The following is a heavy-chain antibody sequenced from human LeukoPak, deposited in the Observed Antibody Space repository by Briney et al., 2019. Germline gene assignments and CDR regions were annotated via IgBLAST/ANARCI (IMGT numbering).Heavy chain of an antibody. CDR1: GFTFSDYY. J-gene: IGHJ6*02. CDR2: ISSSGSTI. V-gene: IGHV3-11*01. Sequence: GGSLRLSCAASGFTFSDYYMSWIRQAPGKGLEWVSYISSSGSTIYYADSVKGRLTISRDNAKNSLYLQMNSLRAEDTAVYYCATHSPWHGMDVWGQGTTVTVSS. D-gene: IGHD5-12*01. CDR3: ATHSPWHGMDV.